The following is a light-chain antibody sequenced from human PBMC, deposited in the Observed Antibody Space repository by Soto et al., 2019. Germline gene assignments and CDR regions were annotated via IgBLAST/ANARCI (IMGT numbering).Light chain of an antibody. Sequence: QSALTQPASVSGSPGQSITISCTGTSSDVGGYNYVSWYQQHTGKAPKLMIYDVSNRPSGVSNRCSGSKSGNTASLTISGLQAEDEADYYYSSYTSSSTYVFGTGTKVTVL. CDR2: DVS. J-gene: IGLJ1*01. V-gene: IGLV2-14*01. CDR1: SSDVGGYNY. CDR3: SSYTSSSTYV.